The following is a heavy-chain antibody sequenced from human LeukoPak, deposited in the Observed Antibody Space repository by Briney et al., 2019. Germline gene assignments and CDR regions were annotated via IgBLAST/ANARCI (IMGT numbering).Heavy chain of an antibody. CDR3: ARVDFWSGYLPKNWFDP. CDR2: INHSGST. J-gene: IGHJ5*02. D-gene: IGHD3-3*01. V-gene: IGHV4-34*01. Sequence: SETLSLTCAVYGGSFSGYYWSWIRQPPGKGLEWIGEINHSGSTNYNPSLKSRVTISVDTSKNQFSLKLSSVTAADTAVYYCARVDFWSGYLPKNWFDPWGQGTLVTVPS. CDR1: GGSFSGYY.